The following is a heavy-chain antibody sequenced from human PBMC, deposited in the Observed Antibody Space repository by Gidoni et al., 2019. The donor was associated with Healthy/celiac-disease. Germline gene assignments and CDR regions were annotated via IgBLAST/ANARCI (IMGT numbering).Heavy chain of an antibody. V-gene: IGHV2-26*01. CDR2: IFSNDDK. J-gene: IGHJ5*02. CDR3: ARMGAEYGDFTNWFDP. D-gene: IGHD4-17*01. CDR1: GFSLSNARMG. Sequence: QVTLKESGPVLVKPTETLTLTCTVSGFSLSNARMGVNCIRQPPGKALEWLAHIFSNDDKAYSTSLKGRFTISKDTTKSQVVLTMTNMDPVNTATYYRARMGAEYGDFTNWFDPWGQGTLVTVSS.